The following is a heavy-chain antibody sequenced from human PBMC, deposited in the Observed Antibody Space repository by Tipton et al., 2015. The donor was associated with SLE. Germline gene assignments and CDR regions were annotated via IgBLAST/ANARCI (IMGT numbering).Heavy chain of an antibody. CDR2: IYSGGST. Sequence: SLRLSCAASGFTVSSNYMSWVRQAPGKGLEWVSVIYSGGSTYYADSVKGRFTISRDNSKNTLYLQMNSLRAEDTAVYYCAKGLYDFWSGYFDYWGQGTLVTVSS. CDR1: GFTVSSNY. D-gene: IGHD3-3*01. CDR3: AKGLYDFWSGYFDY. J-gene: IGHJ4*02. V-gene: IGHV3-53*05.